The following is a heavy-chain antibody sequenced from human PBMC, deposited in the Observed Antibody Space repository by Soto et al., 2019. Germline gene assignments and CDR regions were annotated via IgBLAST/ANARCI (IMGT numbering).Heavy chain of an antibody. D-gene: IGHD5-18*01. CDR2: IYYSGST. Sequence: QVQLQESGPGLVKPSETLSLTCTVSGGSISSYYWSWIRQPPGKGLEWIGYIYYSGSTNYNPSLKSRVTISVDTSKNQFSLKLSSVTAADTAVYYCAIGRIQLWYPFDYWGQGTLVTVSS. CDR3: AIGRIQLWYPFDY. J-gene: IGHJ4*02. CDR1: GGSISSYY. V-gene: IGHV4-59*01.